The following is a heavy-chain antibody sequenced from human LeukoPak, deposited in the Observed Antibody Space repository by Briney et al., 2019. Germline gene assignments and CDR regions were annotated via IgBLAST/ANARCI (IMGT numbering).Heavy chain of an antibody. Sequence: PSETLSLTCTVSGGSISNYYWSWIRQPPGKGLEWIGYMYYSGSTNYNPSLKSRVTISVDTSKNQFSLKLSSVTAADTAVYYCASSHPLGSNNDYYTPFDYWGQGTLVTVSS. CDR1: GGSISNYY. V-gene: IGHV4-59*01. CDR3: ASSHPLGSNNDYYTPFDY. CDR2: MYYSGST. D-gene: IGHD3-3*01. J-gene: IGHJ4*02.